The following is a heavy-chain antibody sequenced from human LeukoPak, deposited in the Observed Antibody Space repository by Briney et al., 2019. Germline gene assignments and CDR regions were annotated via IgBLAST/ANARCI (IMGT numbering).Heavy chain of an antibody. D-gene: IGHD5-18*01. CDR1: GGSFNNYY. CDR2: IYFSGST. Sequence: PSETLSLTCTVSGGSFNNYYWSWIRQPPGEGLEWIGYIYFSGSTNYNPSLKSRVNILLDTSKNQLSPNLSSVTAADTALYYCARHPTALVSYGFDPWGQGTLVTVSS. CDR3: ARHPTALVSYGFDP. J-gene: IGHJ5*02. V-gene: IGHV4-59*08.